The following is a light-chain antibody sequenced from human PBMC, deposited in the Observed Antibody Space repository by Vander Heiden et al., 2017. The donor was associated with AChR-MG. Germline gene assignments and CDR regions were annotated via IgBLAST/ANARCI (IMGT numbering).Light chain of an antibody. J-gene: IGKJ1*01. CDR2: GAS. V-gene: IGKV3-15*01. CDR1: QSISSN. CDR3: QQYNNWLWT. Sequence: IVMTQSPATLSVSPGDRASLSCRASQSISSNLDWYQQKPGQAPRLLIYGASTRATGIPARFSGSGSGTEFTLTISSLQSEDFAVYYCQQYNNWLWTFGQGTKVEIK.